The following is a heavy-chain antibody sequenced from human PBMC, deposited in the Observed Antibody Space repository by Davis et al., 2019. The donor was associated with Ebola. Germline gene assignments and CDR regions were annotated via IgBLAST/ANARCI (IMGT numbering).Heavy chain of an antibody. CDR2: ISAYNGNT. J-gene: IGHJ2*01. D-gene: IGHD6-19*01. V-gene: IGHV1-18*01. Sequence: AASVKVSCKASGYTFTNYAMNWVRQAPGQGLEWLGWISAYNGNTNYAQKLQGRVTMTTDTSTNTAYMELRSLKSDDTAVYYCAATALDPAMFLAGGYFHFWGRGTLVTVSS. CDR3: AATALDPAMFLAGGYFHF. CDR1: GYTFTNYA.